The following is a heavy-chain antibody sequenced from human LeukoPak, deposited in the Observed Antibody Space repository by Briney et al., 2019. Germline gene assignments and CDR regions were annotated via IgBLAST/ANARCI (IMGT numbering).Heavy chain of an antibody. V-gene: IGHV3-7*01. CDR2: IKQDGIEK. J-gene: IGHJ5*02. CDR1: GFTFSNYW. CDR3: AREISSWYRTEGRFDP. D-gene: IGHD6-13*01. Sequence: PGGSLRLSCAASGFTFSNYWMSWVRQALRKGLEWVANIKQDGIEKYYVDSVEGRSTVSRDNAKNSMYLQMNSLRAEDTAVYYCAREISSWYRTEGRFDPWGQGTLVTVSS.